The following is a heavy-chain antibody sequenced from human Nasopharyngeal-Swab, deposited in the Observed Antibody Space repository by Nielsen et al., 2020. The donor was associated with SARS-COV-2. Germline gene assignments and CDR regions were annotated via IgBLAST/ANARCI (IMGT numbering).Heavy chain of an antibody. V-gene: IGHV3-7*03. CDR2: IKQDGSEK. D-gene: IGHD3-9*01. Sequence: VRQAPGKGLEWVANIKQDGSEKYYVDSVKGRFTISRDNSKNTLYLQMNSLRAEDTAVYYCAKVPLYDILTGYYKWGFDYWGQGTPVTVSS. CDR3: AKVPLYDILTGYYKWGFDY. J-gene: IGHJ4*02.